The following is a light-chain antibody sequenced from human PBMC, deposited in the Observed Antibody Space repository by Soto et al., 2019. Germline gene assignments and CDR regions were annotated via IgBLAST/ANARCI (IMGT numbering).Light chain of an antibody. J-gene: IGKJ5*01. Sequence: EVVWTQSPGTLSLSKGERATLSCRASQSVSSSYLAWYQQKPGQAPRLLIYGASSRATGIPDRFSGSGSGTDFTLTISRLEPEDFAVYYCQQYGSSPRTFGQGTRLEIK. V-gene: IGKV3-20*01. CDR2: GAS. CDR3: QQYGSSPRT. CDR1: QSVSSSY.